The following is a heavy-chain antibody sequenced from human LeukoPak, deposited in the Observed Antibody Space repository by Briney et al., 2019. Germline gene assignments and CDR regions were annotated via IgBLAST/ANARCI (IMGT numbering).Heavy chain of an antibody. V-gene: IGHV4-31*03. CDR1: GGSISSGGYY. CDR3: ARGLRDIAVAAPGAFDY. J-gene: IGHJ4*02. CDR2: IYYSGST. D-gene: IGHD6-19*01. Sequence: ASETLSLTCTVSGGSISSGGYYWSWIRQHPGKGLEWIGYIYYSGSTYYNPSLKSRVTISVDTSKNQFSLKLSSVTAADTAVHYCARGLRDIAVAAPGAFDYWGQGTLVTVSS.